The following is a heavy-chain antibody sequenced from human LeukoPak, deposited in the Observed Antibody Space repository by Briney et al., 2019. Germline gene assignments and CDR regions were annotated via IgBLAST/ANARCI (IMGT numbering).Heavy chain of an antibody. CDR3: ARPILYGSGSYYDAFDI. CDR2: INHTGST. CDR1: GESFSGFH. V-gene: IGHV4-34*01. D-gene: IGHD3-10*01. J-gene: IGHJ3*02. Sequence: SETLSLTCAVYGESFSGFHWSWLRQAPGKGLEWIGEINHTGSTNYNASLKSRVTISVDTSKNQFSLKLSSVTAADTAVYYCARPILYGSGSYYDAFDIWGQGTMVTVSS.